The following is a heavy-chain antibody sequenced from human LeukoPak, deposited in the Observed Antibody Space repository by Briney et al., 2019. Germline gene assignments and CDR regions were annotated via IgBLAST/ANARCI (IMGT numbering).Heavy chain of an antibody. J-gene: IGHJ4*02. Sequence: PGGSLRLSCAASGFTFSSYAMSWVRQAPGKGLEWVGRTRNKAKSYTTEYAASVKGRFTISRDDSKNSLYLQMNSLKTEDTAVYYCATVAGGSYYFDYWGQGTLVTVSS. D-gene: IGHD1-14*01. V-gene: IGHV3-72*01. CDR1: GFTFSSYA. CDR2: TRNKAKSYTT. CDR3: ATVAGGSYYFDY.